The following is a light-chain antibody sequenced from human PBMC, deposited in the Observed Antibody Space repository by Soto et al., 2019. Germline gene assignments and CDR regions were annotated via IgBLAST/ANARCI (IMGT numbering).Light chain of an antibody. CDR2: AAT. V-gene: IGKV3-15*01. J-gene: IGKJ2*01. CDR1: QTVHSN. CDR3: HQYNDWPVYN. Sequence: EIVMTQSPANLSVSPGGRATLSCRASQTVHSNLAWYQHKSGQAPRLLIYAATTRATGIPARISGSGSGTEFTLTITSLQSEDSAVYFCHQYNDWPVYNFGTGTKLEIK.